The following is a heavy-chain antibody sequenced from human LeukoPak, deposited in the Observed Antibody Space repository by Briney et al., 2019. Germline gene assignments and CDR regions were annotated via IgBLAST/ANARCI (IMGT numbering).Heavy chain of an antibody. D-gene: IGHD4-17*01. CDR3: ARVPSTVTYYTGGY. CDR2: INHSGST. Sequence: PSETLSLTCAVSGGSFSGYYWSWIRQPPGKGLEWIGEINHSGSTNYNPSLKSRVTISVDTSKNQFSLKLSSVTAADTAVYYCARVPSTVTYYTGGYWGRGTLVTVSS. J-gene: IGHJ4*02. CDR1: GGSFSGYY. V-gene: IGHV4-34*01.